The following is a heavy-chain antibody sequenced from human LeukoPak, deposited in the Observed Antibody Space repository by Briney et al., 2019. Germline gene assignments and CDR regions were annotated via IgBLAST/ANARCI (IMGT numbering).Heavy chain of an antibody. Sequence: SETLSLTCAVYGGSFSGYYWSWIRQPPGKGLEWIGEINHSGSTNYNPSLKSRVTISVDTSKNQFSLKLSSVTAADTAVYYCARGVAQIERAANNWLDPWGQGTLVTVSS. J-gene: IGHJ5*02. D-gene: IGHD5-24*01. CDR1: GGSFSGYY. CDR2: INHSGST. CDR3: ARGVAQIERAANNWLDP. V-gene: IGHV4-34*01.